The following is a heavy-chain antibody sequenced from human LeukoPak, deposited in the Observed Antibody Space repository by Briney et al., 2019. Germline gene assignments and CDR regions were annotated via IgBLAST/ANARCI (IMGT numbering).Heavy chain of an antibody. CDR3: ARHGGTRVTLVEVYYFDS. Sequence: PSETLSLTCIVSGDSVSGYYWNWIRQPPGKGLEWIGYTHHSGNTLYNPSLKSRVTTSVDTSKNQFSLKLSSVTAADTAVYYCARHGGTRVTLVEVYYFDSWGQGTLVTVSS. J-gene: IGHJ4*02. D-gene: IGHD1-26*01. CDR1: GDSVSGYY. CDR2: THHSGNT. V-gene: IGHV4-59*08.